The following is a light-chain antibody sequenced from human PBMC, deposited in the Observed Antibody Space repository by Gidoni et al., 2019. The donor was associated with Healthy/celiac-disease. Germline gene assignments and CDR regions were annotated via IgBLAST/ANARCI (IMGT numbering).Light chain of an antibody. V-gene: IGKV1-39*01. CDR1: QSISSY. J-gene: IGKJ4*01. Sequence: DIQMTQSPSSLSASVGDRVTITCRASQSISSYLNWYHQKPGKAPKLLIYAASSLQSGVPSRFSGSGSGTDFTLTISSLQPEDFATYYCQQSYSTLLTFGGGTKLEIK. CDR3: QQSYSTLLT. CDR2: AAS.